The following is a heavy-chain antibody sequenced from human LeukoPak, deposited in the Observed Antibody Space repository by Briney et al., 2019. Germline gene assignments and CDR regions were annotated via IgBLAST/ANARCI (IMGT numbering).Heavy chain of an antibody. D-gene: IGHD1-26*01. Sequence: PGGSLRLSCAASGFTFSSYAMSWVRQAPGKGLEWVGRIKSKTDGGTTDNAAPVKGRFIISRDDSKNTMYLQMNSLKTEDTAVYYCTTEHQWDNFDYWGQGTLVTVSS. CDR1: GFTFSSYA. CDR2: IKSKTDGGTT. J-gene: IGHJ4*02. V-gene: IGHV3-15*01. CDR3: TTEHQWDNFDY.